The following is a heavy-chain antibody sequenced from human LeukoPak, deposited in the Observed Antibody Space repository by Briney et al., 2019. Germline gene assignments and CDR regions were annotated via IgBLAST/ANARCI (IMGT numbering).Heavy chain of an antibody. V-gene: IGHV4-59*01. CDR1: GGSISSYY. D-gene: IGHD4-17*01. Sequence: SETLSLTCTVSGGSISSYYWSWIRQPPGKGLEWIGYIYCSGSTNYNPSLKSRVTISVDTSKNQFSLKLSSVTAADTAVYYWAREGGANGVPDAFDIWGQGTMVTVSS. CDR3: AREGGANGVPDAFDI. CDR2: IYCSGST. J-gene: IGHJ3*02.